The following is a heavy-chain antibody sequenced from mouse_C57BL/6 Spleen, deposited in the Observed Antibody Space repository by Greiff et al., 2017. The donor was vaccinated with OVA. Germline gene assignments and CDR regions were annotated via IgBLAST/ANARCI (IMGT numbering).Heavy chain of an antibody. Sequence: QVQLQQSGAELVRPGASVTLSCKASGYTFTDYEMHWVKQTPVHGLEWIGAIDPETGGTAYNQKFKGKAILTADKSSSTAYMELRSLTSEDSAVYCCTRSYGSSFDYWGQGTTLTVSS. CDR2: IDPETGGT. CDR3: TRSYGSSFDY. J-gene: IGHJ2*01. CDR1: GYTFTDYE. D-gene: IGHD1-1*01. V-gene: IGHV1-15*01.